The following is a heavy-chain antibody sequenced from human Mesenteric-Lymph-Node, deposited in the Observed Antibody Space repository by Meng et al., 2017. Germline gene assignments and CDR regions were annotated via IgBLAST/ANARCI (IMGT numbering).Heavy chain of an antibody. D-gene: IGHD6-13*01. V-gene: IGHV1-3*01. Sequence: ASVKVSCKASGYTFTTHTVHWVRQAPGQRLEWMGWINAGNGDTKYSQKFQGRVTMTTDTSTSTAYMELRSLRSDDTAVYYCARGQYSSSWYVYWGQGTLVTVSS. CDR1: GYTFTTHT. CDR2: INAGNGDT. J-gene: IGHJ4*02. CDR3: ARGQYSSSWYVY.